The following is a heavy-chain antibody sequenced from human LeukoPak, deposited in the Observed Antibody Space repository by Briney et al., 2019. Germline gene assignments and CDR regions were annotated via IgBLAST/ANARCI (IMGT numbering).Heavy chain of an antibody. Sequence: ASVKVSCKASGGTFSSYAISWVRQAPGQGLEWMGGIIPIFGTANYAQKFQGRVTITAVESTSTAYMELSSLRSEDTAVYYCARLGTTVFPDGYWGQGTLVTVSS. V-gene: IGHV1-69*13. CDR3: ARLGTTVFPDGY. CDR1: GGTFSSYA. D-gene: IGHD4-11*01. CDR2: IIPIFGTA. J-gene: IGHJ4*02.